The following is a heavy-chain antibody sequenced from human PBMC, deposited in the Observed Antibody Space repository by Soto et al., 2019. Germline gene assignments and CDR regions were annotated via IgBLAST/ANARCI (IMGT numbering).Heavy chain of an antibody. CDR2: INHSGST. J-gene: IGHJ6*02. CDR1: GGSFSGYY. Sequence: PSETLSLTCAVYGGSFSGYYWSWIRQPPGKGLEWIGEINHSGSTNYNPSLKSRVTISVDTSKNQFSLKLSSVTAADTAVYYCARVSRRSTSSGYSSGWPYYYYGMDVWGQGTTVTVSS. CDR3: ARVSRRSTSSGYSSGWPYYYYGMDV. V-gene: IGHV4-34*01. D-gene: IGHD6-19*01.